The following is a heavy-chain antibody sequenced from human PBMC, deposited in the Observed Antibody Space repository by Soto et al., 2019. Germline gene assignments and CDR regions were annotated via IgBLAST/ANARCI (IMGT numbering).Heavy chain of an antibody. Sequence: GRSLRLSCAASGFTFSSYAMHWVRQAPGKGLEWVAVISYDGSNKYYADSVKGRFTISRDNSKNTLYLQMNSLRAEDTAVYYCARDNPSIAARSGMEVWGQGTTVTVSS. CDR1: GFTFSSYA. J-gene: IGHJ6*02. D-gene: IGHD6-6*01. V-gene: IGHV3-30-3*01. CDR2: ISYDGSNK. CDR3: ARDNPSIAARSGMEV.